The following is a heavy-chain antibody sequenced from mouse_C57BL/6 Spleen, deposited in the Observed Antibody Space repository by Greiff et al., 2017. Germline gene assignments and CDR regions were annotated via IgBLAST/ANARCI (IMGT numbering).Heavy chain of an antibody. D-gene: IGHD4-1*01. CDR2: ISSGSSTI. Sequence: DVMLVESGGGLVKPGGSLKLSCAASGFTFSDYGMHWVRQAPEKGLEWVAYISSGSSTISYADTVQGRFTISRDNAKITLFLQMTSLRAEDTAMYYCARRGSLGFYYAMDYWGQGTSDTVSS. CDR1: GFTFSDYG. CDR3: ARRGSLGFYYAMDY. V-gene: IGHV5-17*01. J-gene: IGHJ4*01.